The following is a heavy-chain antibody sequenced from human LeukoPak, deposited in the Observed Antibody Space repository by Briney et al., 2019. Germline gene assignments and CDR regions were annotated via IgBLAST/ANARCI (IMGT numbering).Heavy chain of an antibody. Sequence: HPGGSLRLSCAASGFTFSSYGMHWVRQAPGKGLEWVAVISYDGSNKYYADSVKGRFTISRDNSKNTLYLQMNSLRAEDTAVYYCARRHSYGLMTDDYWGQGTLVTVSS. D-gene: IGHD5-18*01. V-gene: IGHV3-30*03. CDR3: ARRHSYGLMTDDY. CDR2: ISYDGSNK. CDR1: GFTFSSYG. J-gene: IGHJ4*02.